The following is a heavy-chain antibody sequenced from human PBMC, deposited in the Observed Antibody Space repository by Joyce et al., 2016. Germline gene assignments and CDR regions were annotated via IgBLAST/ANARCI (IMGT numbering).Heavy chain of an antibody. CDR3: VRDGQRGWHFDH. CDR2: IRQYGGEK. D-gene: IGHD3-10*01. CDR1: GFSVSNYW. J-gene: IGHJ4*02. Sequence: EVQLVESGGGLVQPGGSLRLSCVASGFSVSNYWMSWVRQAPGKGLEWVVNIRQYGGEKDYLDSVAGRFTSSRDNAKNSIYLQMNSLRADDTAVYYCVRDGQRGWHFDHWGQGTLVTVSS. V-gene: IGHV3-7*03.